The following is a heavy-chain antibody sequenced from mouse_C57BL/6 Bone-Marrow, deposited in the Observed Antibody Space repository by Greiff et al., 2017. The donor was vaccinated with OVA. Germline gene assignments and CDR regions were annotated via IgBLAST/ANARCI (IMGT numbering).Heavy chain of an antibody. CDR2: ISSGSGSI. CDR1: GFTFSDYG. Sequence: EVQGVESGGGLVKPGGSLKLSCAASGFTFSDYGMHWVRQAPEKGLEWVAYISSGSGSIYYADTVKGRFTISRDNAKNTLFLQMTSLRSEDTALYYCANSYYDYLAYWGQGTILIVSA. CDR3: ANSYYDYLAY. D-gene: IGHD2-4*01. J-gene: IGHJ3*01. V-gene: IGHV5-17*01.